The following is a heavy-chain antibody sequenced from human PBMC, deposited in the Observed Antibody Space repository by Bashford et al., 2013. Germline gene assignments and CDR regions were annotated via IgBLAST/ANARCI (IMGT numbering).Heavy chain of an antibody. CDR2: LVHSGVST. V-gene: IGHV3-23*01. J-gene: IGHJ4*02. D-gene: IGHD2-2*01. CDR3: AKILPLDCTSTSCPFDY. Sequence: VRQAPGKGLEWVSALVHSGVSTFYADSVKGRFTISRDNSKNTLYLQMNSLRVEDTAIYYCAKILPLDCTSTSCPFDYWGQGTPVTVSS.